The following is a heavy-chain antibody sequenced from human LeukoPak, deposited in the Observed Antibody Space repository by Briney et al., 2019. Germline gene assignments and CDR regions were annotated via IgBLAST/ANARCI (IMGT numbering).Heavy chain of an antibody. V-gene: IGHV1-69*02. J-gene: IGHJ5*02. D-gene: IGHD2-15*01. CDR2: IIPILGIA. Sequence: SVKVSCKASGGTYSSYTISWVRQAPGQGLEWMGRIIPILGIANYAQKFQGRVTITADKSTSTAYMELSSLRSEDTAVYYCARVDCSGGSCLFDPWGQGTLVTVSS. CDR3: ARVDCSGGSCLFDP. CDR1: GGTYSSYT.